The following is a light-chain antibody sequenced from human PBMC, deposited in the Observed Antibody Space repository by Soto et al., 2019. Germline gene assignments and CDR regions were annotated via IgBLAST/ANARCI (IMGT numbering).Light chain of an antibody. CDR3: QHCYLYWT. V-gene: IGKV1-5*03. CDR2: NVS. CDR1: QTIGNW. J-gene: IGKJ1*01. Sequence: DIQMTQSPSTLPAFVGDRVTITCRASQTIGNWLAWYQQKPGKVPKLLIYNVSRLESGVPSRLSGSRSGTEFTLTISSLQPDYFASYYFQHCYLYWTFGQRTKVQIK.